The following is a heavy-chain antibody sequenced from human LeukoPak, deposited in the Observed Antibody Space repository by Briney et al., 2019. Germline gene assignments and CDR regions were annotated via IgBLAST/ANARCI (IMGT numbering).Heavy chain of an antibody. V-gene: IGHV3-21*01. CDR1: GFTFSSYA. D-gene: IGHD1-26*01. CDR2: ISSSSYI. J-gene: IGHJ4*02. Sequence: GRSLRLSCAASGFTFSSYAMHWVRQAPGKGLEWVSSISSSSYIYYADSVKGRFTISRDNAKNSLYLQMNSLRAEDTAVYYCARKRTGARQFDYWGQGTLVTVSS. CDR3: ARKRTGARQFDY.